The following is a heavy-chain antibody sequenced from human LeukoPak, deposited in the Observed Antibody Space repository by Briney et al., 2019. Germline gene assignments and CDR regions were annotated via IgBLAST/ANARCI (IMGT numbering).Heavy chain of an antibody. CDR2: IIPIFGTA. V-gene: IGHV1-69*13. CDR1: GYTFTGYY. Sequence: ASVKVSCKASGYTFTGYYMHWVRQAPGQGLEWMGGIIPIFGTANYAQKFQGRVTITADESTSTAYMELSSLRSEDTAVYYCARDRDFWSGYYLHDAFDIWGQGTMVTVSS. J-gene: IGHJ3*02. CDR3: ARDRDFWSGYYLHDAFDI. D-gene: IGHD3-3*01.